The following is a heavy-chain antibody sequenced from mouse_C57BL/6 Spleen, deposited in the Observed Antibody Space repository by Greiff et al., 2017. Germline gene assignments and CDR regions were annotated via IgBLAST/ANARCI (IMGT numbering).Heavy chain of an antibody. CDR3: AKVGGAY. J-gene: IGHJ3*01. CDR1: GFSLTSYG. CDR2: IWSGGST. Sequence: QVQLKESGPGLVQPSQSLSITCTVSGFSLTSYGVHWVRQPPGKGLEWLGVIWSGGSTDYTAAFISRLSISKDNSTSQVFFKMNSLQAADTAIYYCAKVGGAYWGQGTLVTVSA. D-gene: IGHD3-3*01. V-gene: IGHV2-4*01.